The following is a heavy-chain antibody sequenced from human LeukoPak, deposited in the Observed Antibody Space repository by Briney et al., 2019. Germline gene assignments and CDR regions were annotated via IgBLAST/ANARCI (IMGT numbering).Heavy chain of an antibody. D-gene: IGHD6-19*01. Sequence: GSLRLSCAASGFTFSSYAMSWVRQAPGKGLGWVSAISGSGGSTYYADSVKGRFTISRDNSKNTLYLQMNSLRAEDTAVYCCAKLGIAVGGGDYLDYWGQGTLVTVSS. CDR3: AKLGIAVGGGDYLDY. CDR1: GFTFSSYA. V-gene: IGHV3-23*01. CDR2: ISGSGGST. J-gene: IGHJ4*02.